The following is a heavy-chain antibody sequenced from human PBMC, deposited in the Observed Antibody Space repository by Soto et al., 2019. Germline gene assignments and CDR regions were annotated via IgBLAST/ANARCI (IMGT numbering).Heavy chain of an antibody. D-gene: IGHD2-15*01. CDR3: VSLYCSGANCYPGIGRNCGS. CDR1: GVSVRSTTCS. Sequence: PSETLSLTCNVSGVSVRSTTCSWAWIRQSPGNGLDWIGTLYYSGGTYYSPSLKSRVTMSIYTSKNQLSLSLTSVTAADTALYYCVSLYCSGANCYPGIGRNCGSWGLGTRVTVSS. V-gene: IGHV4-39*01. CDR2: LYYSGGT. J-gene: IGHJ4*02.